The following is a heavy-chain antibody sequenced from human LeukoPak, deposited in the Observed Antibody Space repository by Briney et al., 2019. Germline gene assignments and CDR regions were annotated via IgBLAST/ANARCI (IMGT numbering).Heavy chain of an antibody. J-gene: IGHJ4*02. CDR2: IYYSGST. V-gene: IGHV4-59*01. D-gene: IGHD3-10*01. Sequence: SGTLSLTCTVSGGSISSYYWSWIRQPPGKGLEWIGYIYYSGSTNYNPSLKSRVTISVDTSKNQFSLKLSSVTAADTAVYYCARASFDYGSGSYYHLDYWGQGTLVTVSS. CDR1: GGSISSYY. CDR3: ARASFDYGSGSYYHLDY.